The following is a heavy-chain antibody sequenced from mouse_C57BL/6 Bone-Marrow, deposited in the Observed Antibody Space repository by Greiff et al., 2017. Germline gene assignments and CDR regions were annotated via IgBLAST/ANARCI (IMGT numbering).Heavy chain of an antibody. J-gene: IGHJ1*03. CDR3: ARYYYGSSYWYFDV. CDR1: GFTFTDYY. CDR2: IRNKANGYTT. D-gene: IGHD1-1*01. Sequence: EVKLVESGGGLVQPGGSLSLSCAASGFTFTDYYMSWVRQPPGTALEWLGFIRNKANGYTTEYSASVKGRFTISRDNSQSILYLQMNALRAEDSATYYCARYYYGSSYWYFDVWGTGTTVTVSS. V-gene: IGHV7-3*01.